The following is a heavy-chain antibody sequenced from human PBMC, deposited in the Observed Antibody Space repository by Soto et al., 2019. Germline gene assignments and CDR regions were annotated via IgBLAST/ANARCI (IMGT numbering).Heavy chain of an antibody. J-gene: IGHJ1*01. CDR2: ISAYNGNT. CDR1: GYTFTSYG. Sequence: QVQLVQSGVEVKKPGASVKVSCKASGYTFTSYGISWVRQAPGQGLEWMGWISAYNGNTKYAQKLQVRVTMTTDTSTSTAYMALRSLRSDGTAVDSWARNTAIALPDAWGQGTLVTVAS. CDR3: ARNTAIALPDA. D-gene: IGHD5-18*01. V-gene: IGHV1-18*01.